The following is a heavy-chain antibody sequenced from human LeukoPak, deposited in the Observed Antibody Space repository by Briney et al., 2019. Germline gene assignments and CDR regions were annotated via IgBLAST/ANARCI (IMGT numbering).Heavy chain of an antibody. CDR3: ARARYENYYASSGRWFDP. Sequence: PSGTLSLTCTVSGRHISSSNWRSCVRQPPGKGLEWIGEINHSGSTNYNPSLKSRVTLSIDKSKNQFSLNLSSVTAAVAAICYCARARYENYYASSGRWFDPWGQGTLVTVSS. J-gene: IGHJ5*02. CDR2: INHSGST. CDR1: GRHISSSNW. D-gene: IGHD3-22*01. V-gene: IGHV4-4*02.